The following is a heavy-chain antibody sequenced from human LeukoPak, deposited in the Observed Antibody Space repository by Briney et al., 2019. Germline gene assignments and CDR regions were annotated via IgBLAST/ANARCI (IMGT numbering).Heavy chain of an antibody. J-gene: IGHJ2*01. V-gene: IGHV3-11*05. Sequence: PGGSLRLSCTASGFTFSDYYMSWIRQAPGRGLEWLSYISSSSSHIKYADSVTGRFTTSRDNAERSVHLQMNRLRAEDTAVYYCARGSGYFDPWGRGTLVTV. CDR1: GFTFSDYY. CDR2: ISSSSSHI. CDR3: ARGSGYFDP.